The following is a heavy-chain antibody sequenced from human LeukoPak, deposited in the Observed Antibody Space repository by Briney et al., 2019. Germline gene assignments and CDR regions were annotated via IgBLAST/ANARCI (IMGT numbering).Heavy chain of an antibody. J-gene: IGHJ4*02. CDR1: GYTFTGYY. CDR2: INPNSGGT. D-gene: IGHD3-22*01. Sequence: ASVKVSCKASGYTFTGYYMHWVRQAPGQGLEWMGWINPNSGGTNYAQKFQGRVTMTRDTSTSTVYMELSSLRSEDTAVYYCARDGSGYYFRYWGQGTLVTVSS. V-gene: IGHV1-2*02. CDR3: ARDGSGYYFRY.